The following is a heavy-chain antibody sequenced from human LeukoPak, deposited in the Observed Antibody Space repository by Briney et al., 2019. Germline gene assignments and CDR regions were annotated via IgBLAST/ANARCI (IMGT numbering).Heavy chain of an antibody. CDR2: ISYDGSNK. J-gene: IGHJ4*02. D-gene: IGHD3-10*01. CDR3: GRGRGGNYFDY. CDR1: GFTFSSYA. Sequence: GGSLRLSCAASGFTFSSYAMHWVRQAPGKGLEWVAVISYDGSNKYYADSVKGRFTISRDNSKNTLYLQMNSLRAEDTAVYYCGRGRGGNYFDYWGQGTLVTVSS. V-gene: IGHV3-30-3*01.